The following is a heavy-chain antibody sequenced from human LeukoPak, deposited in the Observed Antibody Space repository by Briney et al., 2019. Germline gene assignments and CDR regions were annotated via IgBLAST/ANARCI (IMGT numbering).Heavy chain of an antibody. V-gene: IGHV2-70*17. D-gene: IGHD2-15*01. J-gene: IGHJ4*02. CDR2: IDWDDDT. Sequence: SGPALVKPTQTLTLTCTFSGFSLSTSGMSVSWIRQPPGKALEWLARIDWDDDTFYRTSLKTRLTISKDTSKNQVVLTMTNMDPVDTATYYCARVVVVGPLYFDYRGQGTLVTVSS. CDR3: ARVVVVGPLYFDY. CDR1: GFSLSTSGMS.